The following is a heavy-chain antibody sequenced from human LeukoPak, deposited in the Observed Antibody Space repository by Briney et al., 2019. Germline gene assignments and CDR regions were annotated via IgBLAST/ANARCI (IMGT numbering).Heavy chain of an antibody. D-gene: IGHD3-22*01. V-gene: IGHV3-74*01. CDR2: INSDGSGT. J-gene: IGHJ6*02. Sequence: GGSLRLSCAASGFTFSSYWMHWVRQAPGKGLVWVSRINSDGSGTTYADSVKGRFTISRDNAKNTLYLQMNSLRAEDTAVYYCARDLYDSRGYYYYGMDVWGQGTTVTVSS. CDR3: ARDLYDSRGYYYYGMDV. CDR1: GFTFSSYW.